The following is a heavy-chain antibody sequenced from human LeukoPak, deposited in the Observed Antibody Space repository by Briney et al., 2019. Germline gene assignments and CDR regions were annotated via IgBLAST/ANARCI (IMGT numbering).Heavy chain of an antibody. V-gene: IGHV4-61*05. D-gene: IGHD2/OR15-2a*01. CDR3: AGAHGDLSR. Sequence: PSETLSLTCTVSGGSISSSSYYWGWIRQPPGKGLEWIGYIYYSGSTKYNPSLKSRVTISIDTSINQFYLQLNSVTAADTAVYYCAGAHGDLSRWGQGTLVTVSS. CDR2: IYYSGST. J-gene: IGHJ4*02. CDR1: GGSISSSSYY.